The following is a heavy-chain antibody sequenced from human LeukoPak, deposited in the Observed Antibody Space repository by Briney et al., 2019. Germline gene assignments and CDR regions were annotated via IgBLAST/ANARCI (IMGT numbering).Heavy chain of an antibody. CDR3: ASTYYHDSTGYFHFDN. Sequence: SETLSLTCTVSGGSISSSSYYWGWIRQPPGKGLEWIGSIYYSGSTYYNPSLKSRVTISVDTSKNQFSLKLSSVTAADTAVYYCASTYYHDSTGYFHFDNWGQGTLVTVSS. D-gene: IGHD3-22*01. V-gene: IGHV4-39*01. J-gene: IGHJ4*02. CDR2: IYYSGST. CDR1: GGSISSSSYY.